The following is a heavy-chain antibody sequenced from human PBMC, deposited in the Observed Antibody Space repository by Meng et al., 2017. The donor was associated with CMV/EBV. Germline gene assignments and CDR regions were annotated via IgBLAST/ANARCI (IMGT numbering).Heavy chain of an antibody. CDR3: ASLHIAVAGTPFDY. Sequence: SETLSLTCAVYGGSFSGYYWSWIRQPPGKGLEWIGEINHSGSTNYNPSLKSRVTISVDTSKNQFSLKLSSVTAADTAVYYCASLHIAVAGTPFDYWGQGTLVTVSS. CDR1: GGSFSGYY. CDR2: INHSGST. V-gene: IGHV4-34*01. D-gene: IGHD6-19*01. J-gene: IGHJ4*02.